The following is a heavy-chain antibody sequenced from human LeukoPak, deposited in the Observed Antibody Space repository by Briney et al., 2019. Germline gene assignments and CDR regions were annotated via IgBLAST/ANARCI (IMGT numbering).Heavy chain of an antibody. Sequence: PSETLSLTCTVSGGSINSYYWSWLRQPPGKGLEWIGYIYYSGSTKYSPSLKSRVTISVDTSKNQFSLRLSSVAAADTAVYYCARSGYSGYDMYHFDYWGRGTLVTVSS. J-gene: IGHJ4*02. CDR3: ARSGYSGYDMYHFDY. D-gene: IGHD5-12*01. CDR2: IYYSGST. CDR1: GGSINSYY. V-gene: IGHV4-59*01.